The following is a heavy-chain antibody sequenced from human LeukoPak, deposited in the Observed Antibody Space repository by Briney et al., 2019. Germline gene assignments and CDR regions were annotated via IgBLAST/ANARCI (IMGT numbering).Heavy chain of an antibody. D-gene: IGHD6-13*01. CDR2: INHSGST. Sequence: PSQTLSLTCALYGGSVSGYYGGCTRQPPGKGLEWIGEINHSGSTNYNPSLKSRVTISVDTSRIHFSLKLSSLTAADTAVYYCARGRTFHASWYFLRSAYFDYWGQGTLVTVSS. CDR3: ARGRTFHASWYFLRSAYFDY. J-gene: IGHJ4*02. CDR1: GGSVSGYY. V-gene: IGHV4-34*01.